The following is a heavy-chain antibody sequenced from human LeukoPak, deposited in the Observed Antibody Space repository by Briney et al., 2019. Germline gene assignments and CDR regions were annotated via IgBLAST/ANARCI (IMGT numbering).Heavy chain of an antibody. J-gene: IGHJ4*02. Sequence: GGSLRLSCAASGFTFSSYSMNWVRQAPGKGLEWVSYISSSSSTIYYADSVKGRFTISRDNTKNSLYLQMNSLRAEDTAVYYCARDPIYYYGSGRNHYYFDYWGQGTLVTVSS. V-gene: IGHV3-48*04. CDR3: ARDPIYYYGSGRNHYYFDY. D-gene: IGHD3-10*01. CDR1: GFTFSSYS. CDR2: ISSSSSTI.